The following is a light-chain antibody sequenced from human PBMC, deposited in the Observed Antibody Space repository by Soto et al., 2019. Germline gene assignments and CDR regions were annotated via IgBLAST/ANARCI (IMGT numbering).Light chain of an antibody. J-gene: IGLJ3*02. CDR1: DSNIGSRP. Sequence: QSALTQPPSASGTPGQRVTISCSGSDSNIGSRPVNWYQQLPGTAPKLLIQANNQRPSGVPDRFSGSKSGTSASLAISGLQSEDEADYYCSAWDVSLNGRVFGGGTKLTVL. V-gene: IGLV1-44*01. CDR3: SAWDVSLNGRV. CDR2: ANN.